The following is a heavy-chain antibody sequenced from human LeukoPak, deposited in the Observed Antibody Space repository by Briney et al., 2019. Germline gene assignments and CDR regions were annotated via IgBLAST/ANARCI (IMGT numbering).Heavy chain of an antibody. CDR3: ARVGDSSGWYYFDY. Sequence: ASVKVSCKASGYTFTGYYMHWVRQAPGQGLEWMGWINTNTGNPTYAQGFTGRFVFSLDTSVSTAYLQISSLKAEDTAVYYCARVGDSSGWYYFDYWGQGTLVTVSS. CDR1: GYTFTGYY. D-gene: IGHD6-19*01. J-gene: IGHJ4*02. CDR2: INTNTGNP. V-gene: IGHV7-4-1*02.